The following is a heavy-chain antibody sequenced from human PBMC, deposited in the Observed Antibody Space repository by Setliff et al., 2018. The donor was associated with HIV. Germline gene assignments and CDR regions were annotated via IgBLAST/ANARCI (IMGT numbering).Heavy chain of an antibody. CDR3: ARVGYYDSSFDY. Sequence: SETLSLTCTVSGGSISSGSYYWSWIRQPPGKGLEWIGSIYYSGSTYYNPSLKSRVTISIDTSKNQFSLKLSSVTAADTAVYYCARVGYYDSSFDYWGQGTLVTVSS. CDR2: IYYSGST. D-gene: IGHD3-22*01. CDR1: GGSISSGSYY. V-gene: IGHV4-39*07. J-gene: IGHJ4*02.